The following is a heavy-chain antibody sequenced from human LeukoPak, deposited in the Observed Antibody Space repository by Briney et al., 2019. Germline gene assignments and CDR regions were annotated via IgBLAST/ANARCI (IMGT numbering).Heavy chain of an antibody. J-gene: IGHJ4*02. CDR3: ARHGVTGYCSGGSCWYYFDY. D-gene: IGHD2-15*01. V-gene: IGHV4-34*01. CDR1: GGSFSGYY. Sequence: SETLSLTCAVYGGSFSGYYWSWIRQPPGKGLEWIGEINHSGSTNYNPSLKSRVTISVDTSKNQFSLKLSSVTAADTAVYYCARHGVTGYCSGGSCWYYFDYWGQGTLVTVSS. CDR2: INHSGST.